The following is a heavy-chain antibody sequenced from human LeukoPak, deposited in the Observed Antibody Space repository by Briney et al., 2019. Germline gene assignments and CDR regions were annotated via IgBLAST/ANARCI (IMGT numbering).Heavy chain of an antibody. CDR1: GFNFSSYM. J-gene: IGHJ4*02. CDR3: ARDGYNDFDY. D-gene: IGHD5-24*01. CDR2: ISSSSGYI. V-gene: IGHV3-21*01. Sequence: PGGSLRLSCAASGFNFSSYMMNWVRQAPGKGLEWVSSISSSSGYIYYADSVKGRFTISRDNAKNSLYLQMNSLRAEDTAVYYCARDGYNDFDYWGQGTLVTVSS.